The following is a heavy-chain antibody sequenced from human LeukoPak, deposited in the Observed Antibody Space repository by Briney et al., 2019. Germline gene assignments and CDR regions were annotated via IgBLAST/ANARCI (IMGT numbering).Heavy chain of an antibody. CDR3: ARARGSGWRYFDY. V-gene: IGHV1-3*01. J-gene: IGHJ4*02. D-gene: IGHD6-19*01. Sequence: ASVKVSCKASGYTFTSYAMYWVRQAPGQRLEWMGWINAGNGNTKYSQKFQGRVTITRDTSASTDYMELSSLRSEDTAVYYCARARGSGWRYFDYWGQGTLVTVSS. CDR2: INAGNGNT. CDR1: GYTFTSYA.